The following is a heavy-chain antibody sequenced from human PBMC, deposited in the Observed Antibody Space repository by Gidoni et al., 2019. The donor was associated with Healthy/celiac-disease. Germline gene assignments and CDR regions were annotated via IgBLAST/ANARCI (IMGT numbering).Heavy chain of an antibody. CDR3: AKDLPAYDFWSGYPGDYFDY. CDR1: GFTFSSYA. D-gene: IGHD3-3*01. Sequence: EVQLLESGGGLVQPGGSLRLSCAASGFTFSSYAMSWVRQAPGKGLEWVSAISGRGGSTYYADSVKGRFTISRDNSKNTLYLQMNSLRAEDTAVYYCAKDLPAYDFWSGYPGDYFDYWGQGTLVTVSS. CDR2: ISGRGGST. V-gene: IGHV3-23*01. J-gene: IGHJ4*02.